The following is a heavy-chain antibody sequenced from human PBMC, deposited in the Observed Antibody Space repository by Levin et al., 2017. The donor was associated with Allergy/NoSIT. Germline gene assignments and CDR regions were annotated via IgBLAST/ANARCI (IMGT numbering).Heavy chain of an antibody. V-gene: IGHV3-48*01. D-gene: IGHD3-16*01. CDR3: AREHSFAQSY. CDR1: GFTFSSYS. Sequence: GGSLRLSCAASGFTFSSYSMNWVRQAPGKGLEWVSYISSSSSTIYYADSVKGRFTISRDNAKNSLYLQMNSLRAEDTAVYYCAREHSFAQSYWGQGTLVTVSS. J-gene: IGHJ4*02. CDR2: ISSSSSTI.